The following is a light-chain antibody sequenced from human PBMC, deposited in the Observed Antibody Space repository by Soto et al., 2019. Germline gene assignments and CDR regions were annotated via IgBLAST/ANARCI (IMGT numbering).Light chain of an antibody. J-gene: IGLJ2*01. V-gene: IGLV2-18*01. CDR2: EVS. Sequence: QLVLTQPPSASGSPGQSVSISCTGTSSDIGRYNRVSWYQQSPGMAPKLIIYEVSNRPSGVPGRFSGSKSGNTTSLTISGLQPEDEADYYCSFFTFTNTFLFGGGTQLTVL. CDR1: SSDIGRYNR. CDR3: SFFTFTNTFL.